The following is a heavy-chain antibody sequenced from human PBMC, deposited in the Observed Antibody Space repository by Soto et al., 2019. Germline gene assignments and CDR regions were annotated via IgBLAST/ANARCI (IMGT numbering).Heavy chain of an antibody. J-gene: IGHJ2*01. V-gene: IGHV3-11*01. CDR1: GFTVSDYY. D-gene: IGHD4-17*01. Sequence: QVQLVESGGGLVKHGGSLRLSCAASGFTVSDYYMSWIRQAPGKGLEWVSYISSSGSTIYYADSVKGRFTISRDNAKNSLYLQMNSLRAEDTAVYYCARRSPAPLRSKDWYFDLWGRGTLVTVSS. CDR3: ARRSPAPLRSKDWYFDL. CDR2: ISSSGSTI.